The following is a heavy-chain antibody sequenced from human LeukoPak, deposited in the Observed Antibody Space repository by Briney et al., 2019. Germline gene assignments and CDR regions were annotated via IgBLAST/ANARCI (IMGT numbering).Heavy chain of an antibody. CDR2: IKQDGSDK. V-gene: IGHV3-7*01. Sequence: GGSLRLPCAASGFTFSSYWMSWVRQAPGKGLEWVANIKQDGSDKYYVDSVKGRFTISRDNAKNSLYLQMNSLRAEDTAVYYCARGSRSGVVERDAFDIWGQGTMVTVSS. D-gene: IGHD3-3*01. CDR3: ARGSRSGVVERDAFDI. CDR1: GFTFSSYW. J-gene: IGHJ3*02.